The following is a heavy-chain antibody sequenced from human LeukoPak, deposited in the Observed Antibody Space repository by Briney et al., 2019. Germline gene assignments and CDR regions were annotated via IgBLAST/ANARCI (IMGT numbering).Heavy chain of an antibody. CDR2: ISSSGSTI. J-gene: IGHJ6*03. CDR3: ARVPGTTYYYYYMDV. V-gene: IGHV3-11*04. Sequence: GGSLRLSCAASGFTFSDYYMSWIRQAPGKGLEWVSYISSSGSTIYYADSVKGRFTISRDNAKNSLYLQMNSLRVEDTAVYYCARVPGTTYYYYYMDVWGKGTTVTVSS. D-gene: IGHD1-1*01. CDR1: GFTFSDYY.